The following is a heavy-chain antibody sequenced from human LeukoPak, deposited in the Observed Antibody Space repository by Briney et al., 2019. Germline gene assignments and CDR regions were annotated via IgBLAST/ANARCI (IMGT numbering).Heavy chain of an antibody. CDR2: IYNIENA. Sequence: SETLSLTCSVSGGSISGYYWCWIRQPAGKGLEWIGRIYNIENANYNPSLRSRVSMSVDTSKNQFSLKLSSVTAADTAVYYCARLSQSTSWYDDYWGQGTLVTVSS. D-gene: IGHD6-13*01. V-gene: IGHV4-4*07. CDR3: ARLSQSTSWYDDY. J-gene: IGHJ4*02. CDR1: GGSISGYY.